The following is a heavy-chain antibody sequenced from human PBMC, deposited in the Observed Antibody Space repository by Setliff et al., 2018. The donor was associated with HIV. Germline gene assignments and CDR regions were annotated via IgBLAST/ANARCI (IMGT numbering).Heavy chain of an antibody. Sequence: GSLRLSCAASGFTFSYSWMNWVRQAPGKGLEWVGRIKSKIDGRTADYAAPVKGRFTISRDDSKNTLYLQMNSLKIEDTAMYYCTRRLALLRYFGGDYYYYMDVWGKGTTVTVSS. J-gene: IGHJ6*03. CDR2: IKSKIDGRTA. V-gene: IGHV3-15*01. CDR1: GFTFSYSW. CDR3: TRRLALLRYFGGDYYYYMDV. D-gene: IGHD3-9*01.